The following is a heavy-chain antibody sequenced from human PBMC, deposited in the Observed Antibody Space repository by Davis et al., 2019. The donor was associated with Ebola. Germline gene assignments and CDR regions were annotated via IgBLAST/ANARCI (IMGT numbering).Heavy chain of an antibody. CDR3: AIDRYLEWF. J-gene: IGHJ4*02. V-gene: IGHV1-24*01. D-gene: IGHD3-3*01. Sequence: ASVKVSCKVSAYTLTGYTLTELPIHWVRQAPGQGLEWMGGFDPEDGERIYTQKFQGRVTMTEDTSTDTAYMELSGLTSDDTAIYYCAIDRYLEWFWGQGTLVTVSA. CDR1: AYTLTGYTLTELP. CDR2: FDPEDGER.